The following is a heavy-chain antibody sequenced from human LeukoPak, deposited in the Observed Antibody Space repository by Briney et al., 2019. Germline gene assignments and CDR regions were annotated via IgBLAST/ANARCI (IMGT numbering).Heavy chain of an antibody. Sequence: ASVKVSCKASGYTFTSYAMHWVRQAPGQRLEWMGWINAGNGNTKHSQKFQGRVTITRDTSASTAYMELSSLRSEDTAVYYCARPYSSGWATFDYWGQGTLVTVSS. CDR3: ARPYSSGWATFDY. CDR1: GYTFTSYA. CDR2: INAGNGNT. V-gene: IGHV1-3*01. D-gene: IGHD6-19*01. J-gene: IGHJ4*02.